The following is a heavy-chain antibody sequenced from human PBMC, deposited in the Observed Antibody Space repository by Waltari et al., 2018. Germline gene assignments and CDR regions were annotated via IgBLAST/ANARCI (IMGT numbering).Heavy chain of an antibody. CDR1: GFTFSSYS. D-gene: IGHD6-6*01. CDR2: ISSSSSYI. V-gene: IGHV3-21*01. CDR3: ARDRFPYSSSLSGMDV. Sequence: EVQLVESGGGLVKPGGSLRLSCAASGFTFSSYSMNWVRQAPGKGLEWVSSISSSSSYIYYADSVKGRFTISRDNAKNSLYLQMNSLRAEDTAVYYCARDRFPYSSSLSGMDVWGQGTTVTVSS. J-gene: IGHJ6*02.